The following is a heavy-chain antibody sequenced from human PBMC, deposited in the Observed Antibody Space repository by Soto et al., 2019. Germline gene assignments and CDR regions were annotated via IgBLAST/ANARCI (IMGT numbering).Heavy chain of an antibody. CDR1: GGSISSSSYY. Sequence: QLQLQESGPGLVKPSETLSLTCTVSGGSISSSSYYWGWIRQPPGKGLEWIGSIYYSGSTYYNPSLKSRVTIPVDTSKNQFSLKLSSVTAADTAVYYCARLLGELSPRAAYWGQGTLVTVSS. D-gene: IGHD3-16*02. CDR3: ARLLGELSPRAAY. CDR2: IYYSGST. V-gene: IGHV4-39*01. J-gene: IGHJ4*02.